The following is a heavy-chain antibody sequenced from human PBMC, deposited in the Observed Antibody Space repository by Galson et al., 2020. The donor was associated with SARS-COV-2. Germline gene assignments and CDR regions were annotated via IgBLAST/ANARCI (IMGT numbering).Heavy chain of an antibody. CDR1: GGSFSGHY. J-gene: IGHJ6*02. V-gene: IGHV4-59*08. CDR3: ARQGIPAYADAMDV. Sequence: ASETLSLTCAIYGGSFSGHYWSWIRQPPGKGLEWIGSVHYSGRSGYNPPFQSRATISADTSKNQFYLKLTSVTAADTAVYYCARQGIPAYADAMDVWGQGTTVTVSS. CDR2: VHYSGRS. D-gene: IGHD2-2*01.